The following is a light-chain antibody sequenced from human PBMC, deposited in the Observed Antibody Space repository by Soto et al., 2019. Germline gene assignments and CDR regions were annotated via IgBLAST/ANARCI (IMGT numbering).Light chain of an antibody. CDR1: QSLTTSY. Sequence: EMVLTQSPGTLSLFPGERATLSCRASQSLTTSYLAWYQQKPGQAPRLVIYGASSRATGIPDRFSGSGSGTDFTLTISRLEPEDFAVYYCQQYGSSPTFGQGTRLEIK. J-gene: IGKJ5*01. CDR3: QQYGSSPT. CDR2: GAS. V-gene: IGKV3-20*01.